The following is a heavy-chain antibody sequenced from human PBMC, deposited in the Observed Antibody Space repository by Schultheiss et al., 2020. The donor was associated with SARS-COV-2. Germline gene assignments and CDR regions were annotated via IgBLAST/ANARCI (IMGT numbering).Heavy chain of an antibody. CDR3: ARGGTLDIVVVPAAINRENWFDP. D-gene: IGHD2-2*01. CDR1: GFTFSSYD. CDR2: IGTAGDP. V-gene: IGHV3-13*05. J-gene: IGHJ5*02. Sequence: GESLKISCAASGFTFSSYDMHWVRQATGKGLEWVSPIGTAGDPYYPGSVKGRFTISRENAKNSLYLQMNSLRAEDTAVYYCARGGTLDIVVVPAAINRENWFDPWGHGTLVTVSS.